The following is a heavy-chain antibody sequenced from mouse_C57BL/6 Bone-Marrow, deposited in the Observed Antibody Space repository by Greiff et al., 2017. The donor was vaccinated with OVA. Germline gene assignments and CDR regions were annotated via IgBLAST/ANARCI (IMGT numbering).Heavy chain of an antibody. Sequence: EVQRVESGGGLVKPGGSLKLSCAASGFTFSSYAMSWVRQTPEKRLEWVATISDGGSYTYYPDNVKGRFTISRDNAKNNLYLQMSHLKSEDTAMDDCARYYGSSLFYAMDYWGQGTSVTVSS. V-gene: IGHV5-4*01. CDR3: ARYYGSSLFYAMDY. CDR1: GFTFSSYA. CDR2: ISDGGSYT. J-gene: IGHJ4*01. D-gene: IGHD1-1*01.